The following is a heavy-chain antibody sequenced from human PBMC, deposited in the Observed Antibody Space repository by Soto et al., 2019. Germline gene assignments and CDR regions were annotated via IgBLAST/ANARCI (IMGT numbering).Heavy chain of an antibody. Sequence: SVKVSCKASGFTFTSSAVQWVRQARGQRLEWIGWIVVGSGNTNYAQKFQERVTITRDMSTSTAYMELSSLRSEDTAVYYCAARSGYSSSWSVYWGQGTLVTVSS. J-gene: IGHJ4*02. D-gene: IGHD6-13*01. CDR2: IVVGSGNT. V-gene: IGHV1-58*01. CDR3: AARSGYSSSWSVY. CDR1: GFTFTSSA.